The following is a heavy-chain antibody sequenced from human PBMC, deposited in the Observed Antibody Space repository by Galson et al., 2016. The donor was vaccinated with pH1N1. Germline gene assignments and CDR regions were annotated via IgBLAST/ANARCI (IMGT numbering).Heavy chain of an antibody. V-gene: IGHV1-2*06. CDR1: GYRFRDYY. J-gene: IGHJ4*01. Sequence: SVKVSCKASGYRFRDYYVHWVRQAPGHGLEWIGRVDPKTGGTKYGQKFQGRVTMTSDTSITTGYMELTRLKSDDTALYYCARVEWTAATGATDWGQGTLITVSS. CDR2: VDPKTGGT. CDR3: ARVEWTAATGATD. D-gene: IGHD6-13*01.